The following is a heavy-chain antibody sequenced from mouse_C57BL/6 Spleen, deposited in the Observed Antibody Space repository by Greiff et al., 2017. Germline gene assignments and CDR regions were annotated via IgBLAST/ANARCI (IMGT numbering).Heavy chain of an antibody. CDR2: IYPGDGDT. Sequence: VKLLESGPELVKPGASVKISCKASGYAFSSSWMNWVKQRPGKGLEWIGRIYPGDGDTNYNGKFKGKATLTADKSSSTAYMQLSSLTSEDSAVYFCARFQLGRNYFDYWGQGTTLTVSS. D-gene: IGHD4-1*02. J-gene: IGHJ2*01. CDR3: ARFQLGRNYFDY. V-gene: IGHV1-82*01. CDR1: GYAFSSSW.